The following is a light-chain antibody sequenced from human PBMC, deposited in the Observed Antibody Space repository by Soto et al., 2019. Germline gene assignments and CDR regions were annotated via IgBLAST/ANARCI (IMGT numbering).Light chain of an antibody. J-gene: IGKJ3*01. Sequence: EIVLTQSPGTLSLSPGKRATLSCRASQSVSSSYLAWYQQKPGQAPRLLIYDASRATGIPDRFSGSGSGIDFTLTITRLEPEDFAVYYCQHYGTSALFGPGTKVDI. CDR3: QHYGTSAL. CDR1: QSVSSSY. V-gene: IGKV3-20*01. CDR2: DAS.